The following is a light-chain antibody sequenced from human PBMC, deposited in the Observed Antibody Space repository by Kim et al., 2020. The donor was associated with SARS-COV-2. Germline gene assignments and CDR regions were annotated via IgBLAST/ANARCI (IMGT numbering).Light chain of an antibody. CDR2: DAT. CDR3: QQSNDWPPLT. J-gene: IGKJ1*01. V-gene: IGKV3-15*01. Sequence: SPGERATLSCRASQTINNKLVWYQQKPGQAPSLLIYDATTRATGVPARFIGSGSETDFTLTISSLQSEDFAVYYCQQSNDWPPLTFGQGTKVDIK. CDR1: QTINNK.